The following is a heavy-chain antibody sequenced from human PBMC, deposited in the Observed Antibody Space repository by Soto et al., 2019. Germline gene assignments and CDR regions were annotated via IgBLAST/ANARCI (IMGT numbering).Heavy chain of an antibody. Sequence: GGSLRLSCAASGFTFSSYALHWVRQAPGKGLEWVAVISYDGSDKFYADSVKGRFTISRDNSKNTLYLQMNSLRPEDTAVYYCATYHGANWWYFDYWGQGTLVTVSS. J-gene: IGHJ4*02. V-gene: IGHV3-30-3*01. CDR3: ATYHGANWWYFDY. CDR2: ISYDGSDK. CDR1: GFTFSSYA. D-gene: IGHD2-8*02.